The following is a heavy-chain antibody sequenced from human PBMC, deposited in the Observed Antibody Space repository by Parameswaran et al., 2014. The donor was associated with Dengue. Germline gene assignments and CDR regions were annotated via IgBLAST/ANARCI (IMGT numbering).Heavy chain of an antibody. J-gene: IGHJ6*02. CDR3: ARGDTPGDYYYYYGMDV. Sequence: RWIRQPRKGWSGLGINHSGSTNYNPSLKSRVTISVDTSKNQFSLKLSSVTAADTAVYYCARGDTPGDYYYYYGMDVWGQGTTVTVSS. V-gene: IGHV4-34*01. D-gene: IGHD5-18*01. CDR2: INHSGST.